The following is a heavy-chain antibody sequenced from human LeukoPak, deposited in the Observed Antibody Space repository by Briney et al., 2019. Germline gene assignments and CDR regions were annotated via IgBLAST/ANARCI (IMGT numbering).Heavy chain of an antibody. J-gene: IGHJ5*02. V-gene: IGHV3-23*01. CDR3: AKTVFAASGPFDP. CDR1: GFTFSSYA. Sequence: GGSLRLPCAASGFTFSSYAMSWVRQAPGKGLEWVSAISASGGSTYYADSVKGRFTISRDNSKNTLYLQMNSLRAEDTAVYYCAKTVFAASGPFDPWGQGTLVTVSS. CDR2: ISASGGST. D-gene: IGHD4-17*01.